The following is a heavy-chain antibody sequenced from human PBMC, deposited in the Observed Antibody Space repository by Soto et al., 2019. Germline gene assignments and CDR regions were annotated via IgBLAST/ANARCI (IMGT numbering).Heavy chain of an antibody. Sequence: SETLSLTCTVSGGSISSGGYYWSWIRQHPGKGLEWIGYIYYSGSTYYNPSLKSRVTISVDTSKNQFSLKLSSVTAADTAVYYCARARIAAAEHYFDYWGQGTLVTVSS. J-gene: IGHJ4*02. V-gene: IGHV4-31*03. CDR1: GGSISSGGYY. CDR3: ARARIAAAEHYFDY. D-gene: IGHD6-13*01. CDR2: IYYSGST.